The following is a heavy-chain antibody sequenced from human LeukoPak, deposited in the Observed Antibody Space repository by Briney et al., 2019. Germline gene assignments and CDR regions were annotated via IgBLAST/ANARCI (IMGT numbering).Heavy chain of an antibody. D-gene: IGHD5-12*01. J-gene: IGHJ4*02. CDR3: ARPYGGYVDYYFDY. CDR1: GFTFSSYA. CDR2: ISYDGSNK. V-gene: IGHV3-30-3*01. Sequence: GGSLRLSCAASGFTFSSYAMDWVRQAPGKGLEWVAVISYDGSNKYYADSVKGRFTISRDNSKNTLYLQMNSLRTEDTAVHYCARPYGGYVDYYFDYWGQGTLVTVSS.